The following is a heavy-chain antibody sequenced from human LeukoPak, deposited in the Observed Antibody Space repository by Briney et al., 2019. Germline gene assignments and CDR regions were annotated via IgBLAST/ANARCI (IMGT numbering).Heavy chain of an antibody. V-gene: IGHV1-46*01. CDR1: GGTFSSYA. CDR3: ARDSSGYYRIAHFDY. D-gene: IGHD3-22*01. Sequence: ASVKVSCKASGGTFSSYAISWVRQAPGQGLEWMGIINPSGSSTSYAQKFQGRVTMTRDTSTSTVYMELSSLRSEDTAVYYCARDSSGYYRIAHFDYWGQGTLVTVSS. CDR2: INPSGSST. J-gene: IGHJ4*02.